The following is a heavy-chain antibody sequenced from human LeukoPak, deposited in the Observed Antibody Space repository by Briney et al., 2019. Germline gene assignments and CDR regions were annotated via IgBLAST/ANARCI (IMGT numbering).Heavy chain of an antibody. CDR3: ARDAEVDTAMVYGLYGSGISRAFDY. CDR1: GGSISSGGYY. D-gene: IGHD5-18*01. J-gene: IGHJ4*02. CDR2: IYYSGST. Sequence: PSQTLSLTCTVSGGSISSGGYYWSWSRQHPGKGLEWIGYIYYSGSTYYNPSLKSRVTISVDTSKNQFSLKLSSVTAADTAVYYCARDAEVDTAMVYGLYGSGISRAFDYWGQGTLVTVSS. V-gene: IGHV4-31*03.